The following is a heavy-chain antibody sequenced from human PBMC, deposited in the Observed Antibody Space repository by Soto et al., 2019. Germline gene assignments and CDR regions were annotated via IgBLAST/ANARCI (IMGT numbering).Heavy chain of an antibody. V-gene: IGHV3-72*01. J-gene: IGHJ6*02. CDR3: SLLGGWSGGSKELDV. D-gene: IGHD6-19*01. CDR1: GLIVSDYH. CDR2: IRRQANRYTT. Sequence: EVQLVESGGGLVQPGGSLRLSCAASGLIVSDYHMDWVRQAPGKGLEWVGRIRRQANRYTTEYTASVKDRVTISSTDSKISLYLQINSLTTEDTAVYYCSLLGGWSGGSKELDVCGQGTTVTVSS.